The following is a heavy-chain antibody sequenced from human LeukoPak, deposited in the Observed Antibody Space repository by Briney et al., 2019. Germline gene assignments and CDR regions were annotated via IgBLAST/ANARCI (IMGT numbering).Heavy chain of an antibody. CDR2: ISSSGSTI. CDR1: GFTFSSYE. V-gene: IGHV3-48*03. CDR3: ARSIGYSRRD. J-gene: IGHJ4*02. Sequence: GGSLRLSCAASGFTFSSYEMNWLRQAPGKGLEWVSYISSSGSTIYYADSVKGRFTISRDNAKNSLYLQMNSLRAEDTAVYYFARSIGYSRRDWGQGTLVTVSS. D-gene: IGHD6-13*01.